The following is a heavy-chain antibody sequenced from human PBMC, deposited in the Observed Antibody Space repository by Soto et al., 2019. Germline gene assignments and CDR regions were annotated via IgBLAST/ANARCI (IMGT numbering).Heavy chain of an antibody. V-gene: IGHV1-18*01. D-gene: IGHD2-8*01. J-gene: IGHJ6*02. CDR1: GYTFTSYG. Sequence: QVQLVQSGAEVKKPGASVKVSCKASGYTFTSYGISWVRQAPGQGLEWMGWISAYNGNTNYAQKLQGRVTMTTDTSTSTAYRELRSLRSDDTAVYYCASSFISSQWRYGMDVWGQGTTVTVSS. CDR2: ISAYNGNT. CDR3: ASSFISSQWRYGMDV.